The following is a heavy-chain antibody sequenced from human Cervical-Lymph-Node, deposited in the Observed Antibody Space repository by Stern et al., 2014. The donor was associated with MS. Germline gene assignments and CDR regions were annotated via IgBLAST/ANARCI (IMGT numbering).Heavy chain of an antibody. CDR3: ARDCSGTTCISGAMDV. V-gene: IGHV1-69*01. D-gene: IGHD2-15*01. CDR2: VIPLFGTT. CDR1: GGTVSTYA. Sequence: MQLVESGAEVKKPGSSVKVSCTASGGTVSTYAISWVRQAPGQGLEWMGGVIPLFGTTNYAPRLQGRVTISADESTRTAYLEVTSLRSEDTAVYYCARDCSGTTCISGAMDVWGQGTPVTVSS. J-gene: IGHJ6*02.